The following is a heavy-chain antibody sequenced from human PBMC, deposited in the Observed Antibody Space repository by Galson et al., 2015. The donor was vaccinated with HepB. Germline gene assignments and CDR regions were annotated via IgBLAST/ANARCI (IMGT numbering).Heavy chain of an antibody. V-gene: IGHV1-69*05. J-gene: IGHJ5*02. CDR1: GGTFSSYA. CDR2: IIPIFGTA. D-gene: IGHD6-19*01. CDR3: AWQWLDQSWFDP. Sequence: SVKVSCKASGGTFSSYAISWVRQAPGQGLEWMGGIIPIFGTANYAQKFQGWVTMTRDTSISTAYMELSRLRSDNTAVYYCAWQWLDQSWFDPWGQGTLVTVSS.